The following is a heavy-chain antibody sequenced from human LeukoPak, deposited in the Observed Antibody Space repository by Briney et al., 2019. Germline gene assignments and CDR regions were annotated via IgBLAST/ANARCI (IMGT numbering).Heavy chain of an antibody. J-gene: IGHJ4*02. V-gene: IGHV3-13*01. CDR3: ARGDILTGYDY. CDR2: IGTAGDT. CDR1: GFTFSSYD. Sequence: GGSPRLSCAASGFTFSSYDMHWVRHATGKGLEWVSAIGTAGDTYYPGSLKGRFTISRENAKNSLYLQMNSLRAGDTAVYYCARGDILTGYDYWGQGTLVTVSS. D-gene: IGHD3-9*01.